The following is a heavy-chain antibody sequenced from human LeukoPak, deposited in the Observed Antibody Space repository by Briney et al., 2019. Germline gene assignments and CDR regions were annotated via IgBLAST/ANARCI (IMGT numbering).Heavy chain of an antibody. J-gene: IGHJ4*02. D-gene: IGHD6-6*01. CDR3: ARVRGYSSSSSPWV. Sequence: GGSLRLSCAASGFTFSDYYMSWIRQAPGKGLEWVSYISSSGSTIYYADSVKGRFTISRDNAKNSLYLQMNSLRAEDTAVYYCARVRGYSSSSSPWVWGQGTLVTVSS. V-gene: IGHV3-11*04. CDR2: ISSSGSTI. CDR1: GFTFSDYY.